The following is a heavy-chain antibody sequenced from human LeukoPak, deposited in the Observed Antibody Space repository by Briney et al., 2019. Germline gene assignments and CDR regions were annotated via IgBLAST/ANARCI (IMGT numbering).Heavy chain of an antibody. CDR2: ISYDGSNK. V-gene: IGHV3-30-3*01. Sequence: GGSLRLSCAASGFTFSSYAMHWVRQAPGKGLEWVAVISYDGSNKYYADSVKGRFTISRDNSKNTLYLQMNSLRAEDTAVYYCARAPDYDFWSGYYTGYYYYGMDVWGQGTTVTVSS. CDR1: GFTFSSYA. D-gene: IGHD3-3*01. CDR3: ARAPDYDFWSGYYTGYYYYGMDV. J-gene: IGHJ6*02.